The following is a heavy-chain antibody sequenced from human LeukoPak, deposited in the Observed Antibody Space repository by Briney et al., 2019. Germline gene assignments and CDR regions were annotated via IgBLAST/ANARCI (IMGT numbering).Heavy chain of an antibody. J-gene: IGHJ5*02. Sequence: PSETLSFTCTVSGGSISSGGYYWCWIRQHPGKGLEWIGYIYYSGSTYYNPSLKSRVTISVDTSKNQFFLKLSSVTAADTAVYYCARDRYYYGSGSYFSRWFDPWCQGTLVTVSS. CDR1: GGSISSGGYY. CDR3: ARDRYYYGSGSYFSRWFDP. V-gene: IGHV4-31*03. D-gene: IGHD3-10*01. CDR2: IYYSGST.